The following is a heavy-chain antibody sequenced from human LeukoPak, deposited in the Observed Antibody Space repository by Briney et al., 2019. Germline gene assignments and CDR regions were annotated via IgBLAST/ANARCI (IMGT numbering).Heavy chain of an antibody. Sequence: PEGSLRLSCAASGFTFSSYSMNWVRQAPGKGLEWVSYISSSSSTIYYADSVKGRFTISRDNAKNSLYLQMNSLRAEDTAVYYCARLWGSEDSGITMIVVVGHDAFDIWGQGTMVTVSS. CDR1: GFTFSSYS. CDR2: ISSSSSTI. J-gene: IGHJ3*02. D-gene: IGHD3-22*01. V-gene: IGHV3-48*01. CDR3: ARLWGSEDSGITMIVVVGHDAFDI.